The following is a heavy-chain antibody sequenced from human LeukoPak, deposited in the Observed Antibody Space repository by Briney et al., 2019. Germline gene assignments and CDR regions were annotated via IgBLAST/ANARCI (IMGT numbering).Heavy chain of an antibody. J-gene: IGHJ3*02. CDR3: AKCSDSRGYFYGSGFDI. Sequence: PGGSLRLSCAASGFTFSSYSMSWVRQAPGKGLEWVSGISGSGGSTSYADSVKGRFTISRDNSKNTLFLQMYSLRAEDTAVYYCAKCSDSRGYFYGSGFDIWGQGAVVSVCS. CDR2: ISGSGGST. V-gene: IGHV3-23*01. D-gene: IGHD3-22*01. CDR1: GFTFSSYS.